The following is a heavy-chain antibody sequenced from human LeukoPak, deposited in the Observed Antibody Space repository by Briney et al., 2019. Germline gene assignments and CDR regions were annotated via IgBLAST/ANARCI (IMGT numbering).Heavy chain of an antibody. Sequence: RSLRLSCAASGFTFSSYGMHWVRQAPGKGLEWVAVISYDGSNKYYADSVKGRFTISRDNSKNTLYLQMNSLRAEDTAVYYCAKERSYYDSSGYLDYWGQGTLVTVSS. CDR2: ISYDGSNK. D-gene: IGHD3-22*01. CDR3: AKERSYYDSSGYLDY. V-gene: IGHV3-30*18. J-gene: IGHJ4*02. CDR1: GFTFSSYG.